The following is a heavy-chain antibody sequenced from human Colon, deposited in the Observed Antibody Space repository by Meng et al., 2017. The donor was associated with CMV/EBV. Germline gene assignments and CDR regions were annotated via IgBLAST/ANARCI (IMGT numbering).Heavy chain of an antibody. V-gene: IGHV1-69*15. CDR1: GGSFTSNG. CDR3: TRDRRY. J-gene: IGHJ4*02. CDR2: IIPIFGAP. Sequence: QVQLVQSGAAVKRPWSSVNVSSKASGGSFTSNGVSWVRQAPGQGLEWMGSIIPIFGAPNYAQKFQGRLSITADESTTTAYLELSGLTSDYTGVYYCTRDRRYWGQGTLVTVSS.